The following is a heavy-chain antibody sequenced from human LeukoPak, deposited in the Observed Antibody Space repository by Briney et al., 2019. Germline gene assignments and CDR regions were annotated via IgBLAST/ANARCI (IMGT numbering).Heavy chain of an antibody. V-gene: IGHV3-48*02. Sequence: GGSLRLSCAASGFTFSSYSMNWVRQAPGKGLEWVSYISSSSSTIYYADSVKGRFTISRDNAKNSLYLQMNSLRDEDTAVYSCARDYYDSSGPPSYFDYWGQGTLVTVSS. CDR2: ISSSSSTI. CDR1: GFTFSSYS. D-gene: IGHD3-22*01. J-gene: IGHJ4*02. CDR3: ARDYYDSSGPPSYFDY.